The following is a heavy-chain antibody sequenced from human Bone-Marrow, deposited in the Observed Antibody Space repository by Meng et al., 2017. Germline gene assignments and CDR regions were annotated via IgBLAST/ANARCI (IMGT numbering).Heavy chain of an antibody. CDR3: ARVGSNGSGSYYYYYYGMDV. Sequence: SETLSLTCTVSGYSISSGYYWGWMRQPPGKGLEWIGSIYQSGSTYYNPSLRSRLNISVDTSKDQISLRLSSVTAADTALYYCARVGSNGSGSYYYYYYGMDVWGQGTTVTVSS. D-gene: IGHD3-10*01. V-gene: IGHV4-38-2*02. CDR1: GYSISSGYY. CDR2: IYQSGST. J-gene: IGHJ6*02.